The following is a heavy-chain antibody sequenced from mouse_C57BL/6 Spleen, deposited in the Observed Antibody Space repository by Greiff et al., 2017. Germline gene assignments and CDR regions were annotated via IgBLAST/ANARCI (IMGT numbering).Heavy chain of an antibody. CDR3: ARNRQITTVVATRAMDY. J-gene: IGHJ4*01. CDR2: IWSGGST. V-gene: IGHV2-2*01. D-gene: IGHD1-1*01. Sequence: VQLQESGPGLVQPSQSLSITCTVSGFSLTSYGVHWVRQSPGKGLEWLGVIWSGGSTDYNAAFISRLSISKDNSKSQVFFKMNSLQADDTAIYYCARNRQITTVVATRAMDYWGQGTSVTVSS. CDR1: GFSLTSYG.